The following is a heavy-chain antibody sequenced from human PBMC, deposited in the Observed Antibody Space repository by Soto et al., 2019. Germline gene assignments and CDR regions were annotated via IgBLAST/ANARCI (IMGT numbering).Heavy chain of an antibody. CDR1: GFPFSSYA. CDR3: ARSRGGDGYNPLDY. D-gene: IGHD2-21*01. CDR2: ISYDGSNT. J-gene: IGHJ4*02. V-gene: IGHV3-30-3*01. Sequence: QVQLLDSGGGVVQPGRSLRLSCAASGFPFSSYAIHWVRQAPGKGLEWVAFISYDGSNTYYADSVRGRFSVSRDNSNNTLDLQMNSLRAEDTAVYYCARSRGGDGYNPLDYWGQGTLVTVSS.